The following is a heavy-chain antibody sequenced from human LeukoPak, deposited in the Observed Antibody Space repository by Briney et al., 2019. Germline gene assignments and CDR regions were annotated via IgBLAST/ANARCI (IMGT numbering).Heavy chain of an antibody. Sequence: GGSXXLSXXASGXTFSSYAMSWVRQAPGKGXXGXSAXSGSGGSTYYADSVKGRFTISRDNSKNTLYLQMNSLRAEDTAVYYCAKDRMNVVGTYYFDYWGQGTLVTVSS. D-gene: IGHD1-26*01. CDR2: XSGSGGST. V-gene: IGHV3-23*01. CDR3: AKDRMNVVGTYYFDY. J-gene: IGHJ4*02. CDR1: GXTFSSYA.